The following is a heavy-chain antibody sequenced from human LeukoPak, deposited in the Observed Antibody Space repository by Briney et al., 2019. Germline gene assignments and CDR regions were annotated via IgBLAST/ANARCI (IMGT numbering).Heavy chain of an antibody. D-gene: IGHD5-12*01. CDR2: IGGSGGRT. CDR1: GFTFSNYA. Sequence: GGSLRLSCAASGFTFSNYAMHWVRQAPGKGLEWVSGIGGSGGRTYYADSVKGRFTISRDNSKNTLYLEMNSLRAEDTAVYYCAKEIVATIIQSQYYYYYGMDVWGQGTTVTVSS. J-gene: IGHJ6*02. CDR3: AKEIVATIIQSQYYYYYGMDV. V-gene: IGHV3-23*01.